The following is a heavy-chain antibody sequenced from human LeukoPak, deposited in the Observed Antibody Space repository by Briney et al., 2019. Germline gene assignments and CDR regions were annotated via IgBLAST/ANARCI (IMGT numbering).Heavy chain of an antibody. Sequence: ASVKVSCKASGYTFTGYYMHWVRQAPGQGLEWMGWINPNSGGTNYAQKFQGRVTMTRDTSISTAYMELRRLRSDDTAVYYCARDRYSSSGGSVCDYWGQGTLVTVSS. CDR2: INPNSGGT. V-gene: IGHV1-2*02. D-gene: IGHD6-6*01. J-gene: IGHJ4*02. CDR1: GYTFTGYY. CDR3: ARDRYSSSGGSVCDY.